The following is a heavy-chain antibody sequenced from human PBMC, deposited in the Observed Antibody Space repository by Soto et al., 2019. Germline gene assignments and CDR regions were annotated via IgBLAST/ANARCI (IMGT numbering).Heavy chain of an antibody. V-gene: IGHV1-2*02. CDR3: ARVSVDVPE. CDR2: IDPKSGGT. D-gene: IGHD5-12*01. CDR1: GPTFIAYY. Sequence: QLVQSGAEVKKPGASVRVSCKTSGPTFIAYYIHWVRQAPGQGLEWMGWIDPKSGGTTYEQKFLGRVTMIRDTSINTAYMDLNRLTSDDTAVYYCARVSVDVPEWGQGTLITVSS. J-gene: IGHJ4*02.